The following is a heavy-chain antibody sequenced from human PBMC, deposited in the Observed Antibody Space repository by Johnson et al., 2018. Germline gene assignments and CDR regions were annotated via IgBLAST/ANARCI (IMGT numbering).Heavy chain of an antibody. J-gene: IGHJ1*01. V-gene: IGHV1-69*12. CDR3: ARVSRNYDNSGYSFPAEYLQY. CDR2: ITPIFGTA. Sequence: QVQLVQSGAEVKKTGSSVRVSCKASGGTFSTYSIIWVRQAPGQGLEWMGGITPIFGTANYAQKFQGRVTITADDSTNTAYLDLNSLSSEDTAVYYCARVSRNYDNSGYSFPAEYLQYWGHGTLVIVSS. D-gene: IGHD3-22*01. CDR1: GGTFSTYS.